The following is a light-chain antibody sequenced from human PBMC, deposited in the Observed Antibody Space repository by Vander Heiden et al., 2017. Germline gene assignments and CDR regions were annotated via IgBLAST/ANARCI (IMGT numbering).Light chain of an antibody. Sequence: SYELTQPPSVSVSPGQTASITCSGDKLGDKYACWYQPKPGQSPVLVIYQDSKRPSGIPERFSGSNSGNTATLTISGTQAMDEADYYCQAWDSSTPYVFGTGTKVTVL. CDR2: QDS. CDR3: QAWDSSTPYV. V-gene: IGLV3-1*01. CDR1: KLGDKY. J-gene: IGLJ1*01.